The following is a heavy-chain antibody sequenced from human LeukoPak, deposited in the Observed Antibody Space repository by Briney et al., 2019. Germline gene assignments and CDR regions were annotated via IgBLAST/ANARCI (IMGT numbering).Heavy chain of an antibody. J-gene: IGHJ4*02. CDR2: ISSNGDNT. CDR3: VRGTGY. V-gene: IGHV3-64D*06. CDR1: GFTFSTHG. Sequence: GGSLRLSCAASGFTFSTHGMHWVRQAPGKGLEYVSAISSNGDNTYYADSVKGRFTISRDNSKNTLYLQMSSLRADDTAVYYCVRGTGYWGRGTLVTVSS.